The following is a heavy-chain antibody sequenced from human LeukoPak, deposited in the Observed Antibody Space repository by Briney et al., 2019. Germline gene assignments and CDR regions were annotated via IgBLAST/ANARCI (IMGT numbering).Heavy chain of an antibody. CDR3: ARSEAQVVTAFDY. CDR1: GYSFTSYW. CDR2: IYPGDSDT. Sequence: KISCKGSGYSFTSYWIGWVRQMPGKGLEWMGIIYPGDSDTRYSPSFQGQVTISADKSISTAYLQWSSLKPPDTAMYYCARSEAQVVTAFDYWGQGTLVTVSS. J-gene: IGHJ4*02. D-gene: IGHD2-21*02. V-gene: IGHV5-51*01.